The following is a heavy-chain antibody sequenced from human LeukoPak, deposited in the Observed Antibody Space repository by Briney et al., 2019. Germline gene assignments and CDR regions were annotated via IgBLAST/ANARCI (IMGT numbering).Heavy chain of an antibody. CDR3: ARVAGYCSSTGCYHYYYSMDV. CDR1: GGSFSGYF. J-gene: IGHJ6*03. Sequence: SETLSLTCAVYGGSFSGYFWTWIRQPPGKGLEWIGEINQRGSTNYNPSLKSRVTISLDTSTNQISLRLSSVTAADTAVYYCARVAGYCSSTGCYHYYYSMDVWGKGTTFTVSS. CDR2: INQRGST. V-gene: IGHV4-34*01. D-gene: IGHD2-2*01.